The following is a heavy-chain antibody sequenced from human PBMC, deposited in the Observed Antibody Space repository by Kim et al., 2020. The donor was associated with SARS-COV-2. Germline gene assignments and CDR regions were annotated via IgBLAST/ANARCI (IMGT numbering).Heavy chain of an antibody. D-gene: IGHD2-15*01. V-gene: IGHV7-4-1*01. J-gene: IGHJ5*02. Sequence: YAQCFKGRFVFSFDTSVSTAYLQICSLKAEDTAVYYCARVILSGGSVFDPWGQATLVTVSS. CDR3: ARVILSGGSVFDP.